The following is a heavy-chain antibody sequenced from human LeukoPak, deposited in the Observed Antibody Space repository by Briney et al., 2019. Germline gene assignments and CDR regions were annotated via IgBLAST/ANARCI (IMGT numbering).Heavy chain of an antibody. CDR2: ISGSGSST. Sequence: GSLRLSCAASGFTFSSYAMSWVRQAPGKGLEWVSAISGSGSSTYYADSVRGRFTFSRDNSKNTLYLQMNSLRAEDTAVYYCAKGYSSGRIDYWGQGTLVTVSS. V-gene: IGHV3-23*01. CDR1: GFTFSSYA. J-gene: IGHJ4*02. CDR3: AKGYSSGRIDY. D-gene: IGHD6-19*01.